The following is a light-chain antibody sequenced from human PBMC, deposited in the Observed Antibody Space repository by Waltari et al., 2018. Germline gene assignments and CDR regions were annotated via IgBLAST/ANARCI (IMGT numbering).Light chain of an antibody. Sequence: DVLVTQSPSSLSASVGDRVTITCWASHYIANFLNWYQHMPGKAPRLLIHDASTLQPGVSPRFSGSTSGTDFILTIDNLHPEDFATYYCQQTYKSPPTFGPGTKVDV. CDR2: DAS. V-gene: IGKV1-39*01. J-gene: IGKJ3*01. CDR1: HYIANF. CDR3: QQTYKSPPT.